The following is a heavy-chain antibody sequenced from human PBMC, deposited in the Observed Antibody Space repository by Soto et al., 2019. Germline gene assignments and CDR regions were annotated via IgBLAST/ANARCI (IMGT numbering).Heavy chain of an antibody. V-gene: IGHV1-69*13. CDR3: ARYYDILTGTTCRHCDWFDP. Sequence: GASVKVSCKASGGTFSRYAISWVRQAPGQGLEWMGGIIPIFGTANYAQKFQGRVTITADESTSTAYMELSSLRSEDTAVYYCARYYDILTGTTCRHCDWFDPWGQGTLVTVSS. CDR2: IIPIFGTA. D-gene: IGHD3-9*01. J-gene: IGHJ5*02. CDR1: GGTFSRYA.